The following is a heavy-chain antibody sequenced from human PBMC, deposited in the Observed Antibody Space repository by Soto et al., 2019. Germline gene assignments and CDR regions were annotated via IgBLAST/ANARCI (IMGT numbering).Heavy chain of an antibody. Sequence: QVQLVQSGAEVKKPGSSVKVSCKASGGTFSSYAISRVRQAPGQGLEWMGGIIPIFGTANYAQKFQGRVTITADESTSTAYMELSSLRSEDTAVYYCASRSGSYYFYYYYGMDVWGQGTTVTVSS. CDR2: IIPIFGTA. D-gene: IGHD3-10*01. V-gene: IGHV1-69*01. CDR1: GGTFSSYA. CDR3: ASRSGSYYFYYYYGMDV. J-gene: IGHJ6*02.